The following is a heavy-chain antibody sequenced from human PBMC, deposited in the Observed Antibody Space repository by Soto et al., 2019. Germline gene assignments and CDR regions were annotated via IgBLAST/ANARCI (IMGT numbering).Heavy chain of an antibody. CDR1: GYTFTGYY. J-gene: IGHJ6*03. V-gene: IGHV1-2*04. CDR2: SNPNSGGT. D-gene: IGHD3-10*01. CDR3: ARGSGHYGSGSSYFLGYYYYYYMVV. Sequence: ASVKVSCKASGYTFTGYYMHWVRQAPGQGLERMGWSNPNSGGTNYAQKFQGWVTMTRNTSISTAYMELSSLRSEDTAVHYCARGSGHYGSGSSYFLGYYYYYYMVVWGKGTTVTVSS.